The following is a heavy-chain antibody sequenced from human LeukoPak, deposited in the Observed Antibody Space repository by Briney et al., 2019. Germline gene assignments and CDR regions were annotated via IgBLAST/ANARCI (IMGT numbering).Heavy chain of an antibody. Sequence: GGSLRLSCAASGLTFSTYWMAWVRQAPGKGLEWVANIKGDESARHQADSVKGRFTISRDNAQNSVYLQMSSLRGEDMAVYYCARDVGGSLDYWGQGTLVTVSS. CDR2: IKGDESAR. CDR1: GLTFSTYW. J-gene: IGHJ4*02. D-gene: IGHD1-26*01. CDR3: ARDVGGSLDY. V-gene: IGHV3-7*01.